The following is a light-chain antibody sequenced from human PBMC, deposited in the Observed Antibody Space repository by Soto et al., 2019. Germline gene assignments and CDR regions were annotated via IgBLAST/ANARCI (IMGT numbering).Light chain of an antibody. CDR2: EVS. J-gene: IGLJ3*02. V-gene: IGLV2-14*01. CDR1: SSDVGGYNY. CDR3: CSFTNSYTWV. Sequence: QSAPTQPASVSGSPGQSITISCTGTSSDVGGYNYVSWFQHHPGKVPKLMIYEVSHRPSGVSDRFSGSKSGTTASLTISGLQAEDEADYYCCSFTNSYTWVFGGGTKLTVL.